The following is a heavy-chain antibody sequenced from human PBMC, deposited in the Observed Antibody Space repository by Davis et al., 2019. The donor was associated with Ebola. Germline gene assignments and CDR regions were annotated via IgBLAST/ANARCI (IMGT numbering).Heavy chain of an antibody. Sequence: GESLKISCAASGFTFSDYYMSWIRQAPGKGLEWVSYISSSSSTIYYADSVKGRFTISRDNSKNTLYLQMNSLTAEDTAVYYCAREQDRGVIRNYYYGMDVWGQGTTVTVSS. CDR2: ISSSSSTI. J-gene: IGHJ6*02. CDR1: GFTFSDYY. CDR3: AREQDRGVIRNYYYGMDV. V-gene: IGHV3-11*04. D-gene: IGHD3-10*01.